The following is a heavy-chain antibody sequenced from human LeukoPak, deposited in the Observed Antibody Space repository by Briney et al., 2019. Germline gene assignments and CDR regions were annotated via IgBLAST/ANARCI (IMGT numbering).Heavy chain of an antibody. Sequence: GGSLRLSCAASGFTFSSYWMSWVRQAPGKGLEWVANIKQDGSEKYYVDSVKGRFTISRDNAKNSLYPQMNSLRAEDTAVYYCARGPYYYGSGSYFHYYYYYYMDVWGKGTTVTISS. CDR3: ARGPYYYGSGSYFHYYYYYYMDV. V-gene: IGHV3-7*01. CDR1: GFTFSSYW. CDR2: IKQDGSEK. J-gene: IGHJ6*03. D-gene: IGHD3-10*01.